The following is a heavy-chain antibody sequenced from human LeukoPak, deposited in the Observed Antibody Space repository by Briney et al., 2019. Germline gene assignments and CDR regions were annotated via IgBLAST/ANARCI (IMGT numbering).Heavy chain of an antibody. V-gene: IGHV3-23*01. CDR3: ASSHIAVAGTFDY. CDR1: GFPFSSYA. CDR2: ISGSGGST. Sequence: GGSLRLSCAASGFPFSSYAMSWVRQAPGKGLEWVSAISGSGGSTYYADSVKGRFTISRDNSKNTRYLQMNSLRAEDTAVYYCASSHIAVAGTFDYWGQGTLVTVSS. J-gene: IGHJ4*02. D-gene: IGHD6-19*01.